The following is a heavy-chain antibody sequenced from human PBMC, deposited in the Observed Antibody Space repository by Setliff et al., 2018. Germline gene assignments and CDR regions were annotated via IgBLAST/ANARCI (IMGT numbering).Heavy chain of an antibody. CDR2: MNPNSGNT. CDR1: GYTFTSYD. Sequence: ASVKVSCKASGYTFTSYDINWVRQATGQGLEWMGWMNPNSGNTGYAQKFQGRITITRNTSISTAYMELSSLRSDDTAVYFCARDGGGDSDAFDIWGQGTMVTVSS. V-gene: IGHV1-8*03. D-gene: IGHD3-16*01. CDR3: ARDGGGDSDAFDI. J-gene: IGHJ3*02.